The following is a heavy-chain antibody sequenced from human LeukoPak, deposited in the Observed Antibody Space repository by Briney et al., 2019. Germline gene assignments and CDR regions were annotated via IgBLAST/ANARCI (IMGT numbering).Heavy chain of an antibody. D-gene: IGHD1-20*01. Sequence: PGGSLRLSCAASGFTFSSYGMHWVRQAPGKGLEWVAVIWCDGSNKYYADSVKGRFTISRDNSKNTLYLQMNSLRAEDTAVYYCARDDPPRITGTLGNGMDVWGQGTTVTVSS. CDR3: ARDDPPRITGTLGNGMDV. J-gene: IGHJ6*02. CDR2: IWCDGSNK. CDR1: GFTFSSYG. V-gene: IGHV3-33*01.